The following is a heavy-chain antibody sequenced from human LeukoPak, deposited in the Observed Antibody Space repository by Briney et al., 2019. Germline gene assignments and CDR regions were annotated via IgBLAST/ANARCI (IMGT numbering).Heavy chain of an antibody. Sequence: GASVKVSCKASGGTFSSYAISWVRQAPGQGLEWMGRIIPILGIANYAQKFQGRVTITADKSTSTAYMELSSLRSEDTAVYYCARDFTRSYGDYRLEEFDPWGQGTLVTVSS. CDR1: GGTFSSYA. CDR3: ARDFTRSYGDYRLEEFDP. CDR2: IIPILGIA. V-gene: IGHV1-69*04. D-gene: IGHD4-17*01. J-gene: IGHJ5*02.